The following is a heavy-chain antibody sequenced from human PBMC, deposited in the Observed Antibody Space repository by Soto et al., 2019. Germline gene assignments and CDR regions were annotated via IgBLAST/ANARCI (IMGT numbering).Heavy chain of an antibody. CDR3: ARARXLYYDFWSGYRQSGMDV. Sequence: PSETLSLTCAVYGGSFSCYYWSWIRQPPGKGLEWIGEINHSGSTNYNPSLKSRVTISVDTSKNQFSLKLSSVTAADTAVYYCARARXLYYDFWSGYRQSGMDVWGQGTTVTVSS. CDR2: INHSGST. D-gene: IGHD3-3*01. CDR1: GGSFSCYY. J-gene: IGHJ6*02. V-gene: IGHV4-34*01.